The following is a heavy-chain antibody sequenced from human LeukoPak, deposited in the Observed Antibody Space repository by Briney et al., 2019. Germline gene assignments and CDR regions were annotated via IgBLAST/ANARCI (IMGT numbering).Heavy chain of an antibody. V-gene: IGHV4-39*01. CDR3: AKEGGYCSGGSCYPLQFDY. Sequence: SETLSLTCTVSGGSISSSSYFWGWIRQPPGKGLEWIRSIYYSGTTYYNPSLKSRVTISVDTSKNQFSLKLSSVTAADTAVYYCAKEGGYCSGGSCYPLQFDYWGQGTLVTVSS. CDR2: IYYSGTT. CDR1: GGSISSSSYF. J-gene: IGHJ4*02. D-gene: IGHD2-15*01.